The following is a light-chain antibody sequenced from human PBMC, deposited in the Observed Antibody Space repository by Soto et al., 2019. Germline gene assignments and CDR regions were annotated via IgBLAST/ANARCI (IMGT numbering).Light chain of an antibody. J-gene: IGKJ4*01. CDR1: QSISTS. CDR3: QQSYSTPLT. CDR2: AVS. Sequence: DIQVTQSPPNLSASLGDRVIITCRAGQSISTSLHWFQQKPGKAPELLIYAVSNLQPGVPSRFSGRGTGTEFTLIINSLHPDDIAVYYCQQSYSTPLTFGGGTKVQIK. V-gene: IGKV1-39*01.